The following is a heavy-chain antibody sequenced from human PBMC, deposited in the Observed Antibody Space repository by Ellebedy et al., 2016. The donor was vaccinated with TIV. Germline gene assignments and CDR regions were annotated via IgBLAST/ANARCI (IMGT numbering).Heavy chain of an antibody. D-gene: IGHD3-10*01. Sequence: AASVKVSCKASGYTFTSYYMHWVRQAPGLGLEWMGIISPSGGSTSYAQKFQGRITMTRDTSTSTLYMELSSLRSEDTAVYYCARSTVRGKYYFDYWGQGTLVTVSS. CDR1: GYTFTSYY. CDR3: ARSTVRGKYYFDY. CDR2: ISPSGGST. J-gene: IGHJ4*02. V-gene: IGHV1-46*01.